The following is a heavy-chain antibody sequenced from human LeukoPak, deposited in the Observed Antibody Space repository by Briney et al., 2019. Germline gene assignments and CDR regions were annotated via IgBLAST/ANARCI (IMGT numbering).Heavy chain of an antibody. Sequence: ASVKVSCKASGYTFTSYGISWVRKAPGQGLEWMGWISAYNGNTNYAQKLQGRVTMTTDTSTSTAYMELRSLRSDDTAVYYCARDQGRDIVVVPAAGYYYYYMDVWGKGTTVTVSS. V-gene: IGHV1-18*01. J-gene: IGHJ6*03. CDR1: GYTFTSYG. CDR3: ARDQGRDIVVVPAAGYYYYYMDV. CDR2: ISAYNGNT. D-gene: IGHD2-2*01.